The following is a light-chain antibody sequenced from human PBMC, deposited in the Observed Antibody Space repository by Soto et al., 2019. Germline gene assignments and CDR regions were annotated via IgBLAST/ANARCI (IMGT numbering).Light chain of an antibody. CDR3: HQYNIYPMHT. J-gene: IGKJ2*01. CDR2: KAS. Sequence: DIQMTQSPSTLSASVGDRVTITCRACQSISSWLAWYQQKPGKAPKLLIYKASSLESGVPSRFSGSGSGTEFTLTFSSMQPDDSATYYCHQYNIYPMHTFGLHTQLEI. V-gene: IGKV1-5*03. CDR1: QSISSW.